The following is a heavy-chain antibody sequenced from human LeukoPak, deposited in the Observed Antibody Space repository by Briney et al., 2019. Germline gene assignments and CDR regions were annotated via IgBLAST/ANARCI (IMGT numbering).Heavy chain of an antibody. D-gene: IGHD3-3*01. CDR2: ISGNSDYI. CDR1: GFAFRTYS. V-gene: IGHV3-21*01. CDR3: ESHRFGATDY. J-gene: IGHJ4*02. Sequence: GGSLRLSCAASGFAFRTYSMNWVRQAPGKGLEWVSSISGNSDYIYYADSVKGRFTVSRDIAKNSLFLQMNSLRAEDTAVYYCESHRFGATDYWGQGTLVTVSS.